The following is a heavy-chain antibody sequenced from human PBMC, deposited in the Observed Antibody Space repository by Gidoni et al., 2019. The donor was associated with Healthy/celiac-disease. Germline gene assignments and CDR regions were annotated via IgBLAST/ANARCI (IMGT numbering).Heavy chain of an antibody. J-gene: IGHJ4*02. CDR1: GLPFSGSA. CDR3: TTVAGIFDY. Sequence: EVQLVESGGGLVQPGGSLKLSCAASGLPFSGSAMHWVRQASGKGLEWVGRIRSKANSYATAYAASVKGRFTISRDDSKNTAYLQMNSLKTEDTAVYYCTTVAGIFDYWGQGTLVTVSS. V-gene: IGHV3-73*02. CDR2: IRSKANSYAT. D-gene: IGHD6-19*01.